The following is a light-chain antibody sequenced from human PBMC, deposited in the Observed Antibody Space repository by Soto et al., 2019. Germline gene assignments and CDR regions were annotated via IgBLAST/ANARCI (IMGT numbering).Light chain of an antibody. Sequence: EIVLTQSPGTLSLSPGERATLSCRASQSVSNNYLAWYQQKPGQAPRLLIYGASTRAAGIPPRFSGSGSGTDFTLAISRLEPEDFAVYYCQQYGPSPPITFGQGTRLENK. CDR2: GAS. CDR1: QSVSNNY. V-gene: IGKV3-20*01. CDR3: QQYGPSPPIT. J-gene: IGKJ5*01.